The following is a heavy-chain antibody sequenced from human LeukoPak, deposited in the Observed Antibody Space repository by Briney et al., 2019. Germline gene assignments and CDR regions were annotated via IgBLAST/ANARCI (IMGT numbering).Heavy chain of an antibody. V-gene: IGHV3-48*04. CDR3: ARDYYDSSGYYSGDS. Sequence: PGGSLRLSCAASGFTFSSYSMNWVRQAPGKGLEWVSYISSSSSTIYYADSVKGRFTISRDNAKNSLYLQMNSLRAEDTAVYYCARDYYDSSGYYSGDSWGQGTLVTVSS. CDR1: GFTFSSYS. CDR2: ISSSSSTI. D-gene: IGHD3-22*01. J-gene: IGHJ5*01.